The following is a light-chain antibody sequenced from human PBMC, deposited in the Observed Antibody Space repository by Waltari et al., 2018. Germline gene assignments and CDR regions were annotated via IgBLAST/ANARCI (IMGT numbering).Light chain of an antibody. CDR1: SSDIGSFNY. CDR2: DVS. J-gene: IGLJ1*01. V-gene: IGLV2-14*03. Sequence: QSALTQPASVSGSPGQSITISCTGTSSDIGSFNYVSWYQQYPGKAPKLIIFDVSNQPSGISVRFSGAKAGTTASLTTSGLQAEDEADYICTSYTATDTLYVFGTGTQVTVL. CDR3: TSYTATDTLYV.